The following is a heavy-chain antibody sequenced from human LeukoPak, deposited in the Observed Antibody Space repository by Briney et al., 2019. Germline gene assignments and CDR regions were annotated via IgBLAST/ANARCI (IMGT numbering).Heavy chain of an antibody. CDR3: AREYYDSSGYYWGANWFDP. D-gene: IGHD3-22*01. J-gene: IGHJ5*02. CDR2: IHPNSGGT. V-gene: IGHV1-2*04. Sequence: ASVKVSCKASGYTFTGYYIHWVRQAPGQGLEWMGRIHPNSGGTNYAQKFQAWVTMTRDTSISIAYMELSRLRSDDTAVYYCAREYYDSSGYYWGANWFDPWGQGTLVTVSS. CDR1: GYTFTGYY.